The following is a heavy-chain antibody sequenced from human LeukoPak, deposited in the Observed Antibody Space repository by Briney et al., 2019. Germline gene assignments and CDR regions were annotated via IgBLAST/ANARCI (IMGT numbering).Heavy chain of an antibody. CDR2: IYSGGST. V-gene: IGHV3-53*01. D-gene: IGHD5-12*01. CDR1: GFTVSSNY. CDR3: AKGYNAYDHFDY. J-gene: IGHJ4*02. Sequence: GGSLRLSCAASGFTVSSNYMSWVRQAPGKGLEWVSVIYSGGSTYYADSVKGRFTISRDNSKNTLYLQMNSLRAEDTAVYYCAKGYNAYDHFDYWGQGTLVTISS.